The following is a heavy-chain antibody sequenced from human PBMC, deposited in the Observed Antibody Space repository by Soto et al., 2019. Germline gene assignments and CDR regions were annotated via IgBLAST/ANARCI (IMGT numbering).Heavy chain of an antibody. Sequence: QVQLVQSGAEVKKPGASVKVSCKASGYTFIHYYIHWVRQAPGQGLEWMAIINPNGGSTNYAQKFRGTVTLTSDTSSTTVSMELNSLGCDDTAVYFCARSPLQADFWGQGTLVTVSS. D-gene: IGHD2-21*01. CDR1: GYTFIHYY. CDR3: ARSPLQADF. J-gene: IGHJ4*02. V-gene: IGHV1-46*01. CDR2: INPNGGST.